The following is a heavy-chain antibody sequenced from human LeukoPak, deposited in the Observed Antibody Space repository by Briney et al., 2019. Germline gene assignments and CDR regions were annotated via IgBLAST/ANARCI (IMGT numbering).Heavy chain of an antibody. CDR2: ISSSSSYI. V-gene: IGHV3-21*01. D-gene: IGHD2-15*01. CDR3: ARDPSVVVVAARGDY. J-gene: IGHJ4*02. CDR1: GFTFSSYS. Sequence: GGSLRLSCAASGFTFSSYSMNWVRQAPGKGLEWVSSISSSSSYIYYADSVKGRFTISRDNAKNSLYLQMNGLRAEDTAVYYCARDPSVVVVAARGDYWGQGTLVTVSS.